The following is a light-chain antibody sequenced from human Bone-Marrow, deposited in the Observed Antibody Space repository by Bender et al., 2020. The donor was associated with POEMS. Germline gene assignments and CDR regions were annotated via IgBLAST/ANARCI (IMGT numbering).Light chain of an antibody. J-gene: IGLJ1*01. CDR3: QSYDSSLSAYV. Sequence: QSVLTQPPSASGTPGQRVTISCSGSTSNIGSNFVYWYQQLPGTAPQLLIYRNNQRPSGVPDRFSGSKSGTSASLAISGLRSEDEADYYCQSYDSSLSAYVFGTGTKVTVL. CDR1: TSNIGSNF. CDR2: RNN. V-gene: IGLV1-47*01.